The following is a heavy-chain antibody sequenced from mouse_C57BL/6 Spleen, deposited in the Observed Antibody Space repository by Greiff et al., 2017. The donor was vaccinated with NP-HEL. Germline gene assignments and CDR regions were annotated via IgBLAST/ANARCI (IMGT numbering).Heavy chain of an antibody. Sequence: VQLQQSGPELVKPGASVKLSCKASGYTFTSYDINWVKQRPGQGLEWIGWIYPRDGSTKYNEKFKGKATLTVDTSSSTAYMELHSLTSEDSAVYFCAREESTAQYYFDYWGQGTTLTVSS. CDR1: GYTFTSYD. V-gene: IGHV1-85*01. CDR2: IYPRDGST. CDR3: AREESTAQYYFDY. J-gene: IGHJ2*01. D-gene: IGHD3-2*02.